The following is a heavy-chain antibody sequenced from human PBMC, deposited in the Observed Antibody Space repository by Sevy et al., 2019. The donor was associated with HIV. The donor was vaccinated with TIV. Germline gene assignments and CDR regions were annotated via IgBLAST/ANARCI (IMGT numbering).Heavy chain of an antibody. CDR3: ARRRGSSGWVDY. CDR1: GYSFSTYW. CDR2: IYPGDSDT. Sequence: GESLKISCKGSGYSFSTYWIAWVRQMPGKGLEWMGTIYPGDSDTRYSPSFQGQVTISADKSISTAYLQWSSLKASDRAMYYCARRRGSSGWVDYWGQGTLVTVSS. V-gene: IGHV5-51*01. J-gene: IGHJ4*02. D-gene: IGHD6-6*01.